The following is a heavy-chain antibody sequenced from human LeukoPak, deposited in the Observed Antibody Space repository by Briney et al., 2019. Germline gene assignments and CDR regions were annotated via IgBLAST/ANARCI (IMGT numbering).Heavy chain of an antibody. CDR3: ARVGESLDFDY. Sequence: ASVKVSCKASGGTFSSYTISWVRQAPGQGLEWMGRIIPILGIANYAQKFQGRVTITADKSTSTAYMELSSLRSEDTAVYYCARVGESLDFDYWGQGTLVTDSS. CDR2: IIPILGIA. V-gene: IGHV1-69*02. D-gene: IGHD3-16*01. CDR1: GGTFSSYT. J-gene: IGHJ4*02.